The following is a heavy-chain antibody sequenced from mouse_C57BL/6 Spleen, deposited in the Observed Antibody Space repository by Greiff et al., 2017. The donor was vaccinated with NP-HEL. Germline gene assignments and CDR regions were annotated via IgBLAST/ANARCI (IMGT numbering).Heavy chain of an antibody. Sequence: VQLQQSGTVLARPGASVKMSCKTSGYTFTSYWMHWVKQRPGQGLEWIGAIYPGNSDTSYNQKFKGKAKLTAVTSASTAYMELSSLTNEDSAVYYCTKKVITTVVANWYFDVWGTGTTVTVSS. J-gene: IGHJ1*03. CDR2: IYPGNSDT. D-gene: IGHD1-1*01. V-gene: IGHV1-5*01. CDR1: GYTFTSYW. CDR3: TKKVITTVVANWYFDV.